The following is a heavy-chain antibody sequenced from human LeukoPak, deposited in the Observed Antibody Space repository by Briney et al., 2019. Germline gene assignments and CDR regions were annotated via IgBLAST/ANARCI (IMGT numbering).Heavy chain of an antibody. CDR2: IYTGGST. V-gene: IGHV4-4*07. J-gene: IGHJ6*03. Sequence: SETLSLTCTASGGSISSYYWRWIRQPAGKALEWIGRIYTGGSTNYNPSLKSRVTMSVDTSKNQFSLKLSSVTAADTAVYYCARETLYYMDVWGKGTAVTVSS. CDR3: ARETLYYMDV. CDR1: GGSISSYY.